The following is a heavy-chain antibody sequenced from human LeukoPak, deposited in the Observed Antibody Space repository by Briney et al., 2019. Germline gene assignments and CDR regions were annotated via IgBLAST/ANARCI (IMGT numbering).Heavy chain of an antibody. Sequence: GGSLRLSCAASGFTFSSYAMNWVRQAPGKGLEWVSAISNSGRSTYYADSVKGRFTISRDNAKNSLYLQMNSLRAEDTAVYYCARDTYDILTGYYKWAFDIWGQGTMVTVSS. CDR1: GFTFSSYA. CDR3: ARDTYDILTGYYKWAFDI. CDR2: ISNSGRST. J-gene: IGHJ3*02. V-gene: IGHV3-21*06. D-gene: IGHD3-9*01.